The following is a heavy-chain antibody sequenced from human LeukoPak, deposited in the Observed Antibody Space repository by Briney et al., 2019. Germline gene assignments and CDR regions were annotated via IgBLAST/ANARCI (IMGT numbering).Heavy chain of an antibody. Sequence: ASVKVSCKASGYTFTSYGISWVRQAPGQGLEWIGWISAYNGNTNYAQKLQGRVTMTTDTSTSTAYMELRSLRSDDTAVYYCARDGYYYDSSGYCDYWGQGTLVTVSS. CDR1: GYTFTSYG. V-gene: IGHV1-18*01. D-gene: IGHD3-22*01. J-gene: IGHJ4*02. CDR2: ISAYNGNT. CDR3: ARDGYYYDSSGYCDY.